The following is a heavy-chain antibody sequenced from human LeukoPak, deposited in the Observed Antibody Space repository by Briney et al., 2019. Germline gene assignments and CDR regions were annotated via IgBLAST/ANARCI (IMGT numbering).Heavy chain of an antibody. V-gene: IGHV4-34*01. CDR1: GGSFSGYY. CDR3: ARSEEAEYCSSTSCPNLPQPLSSYGMDV. CDR2: INHSGST. D-gene: IGHD2-2*01. J-gene: IGHJ6*02. Sequence: SETLSLTCAVYGGSFSGYYWSWIRQPPGKGLEWIGEINHSGSTNYNPSLKSRVTISVDTSKNQFSLKLSSVTAADTAVYYCARSEEAEYCSSTSCPNLPQPLSSYGMDVWGQGTTVTVSS.